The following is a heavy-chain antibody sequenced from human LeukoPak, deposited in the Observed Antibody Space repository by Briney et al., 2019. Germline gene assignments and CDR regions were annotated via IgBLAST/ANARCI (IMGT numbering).Heavy chain of an antibody. CDR3: AKLRKGSGSYYWFDP. Sequence: GGSLRLSCAASGFTFSSYAMSWVRQAPGKGLEWVSAISGSGGSTYYADSVKGRFTISRDNSKNTLYLQMNSLRAEDTAVYYCAKLRKGSGSYYWFDPWGQGTLVTVSS. CDR1: GFTFSSYA. J-gene: IGHJ5*02. V-gene: IGHV3-23*01. D-gene: IGHD1-26*01. CDR2: ISGSGGST.